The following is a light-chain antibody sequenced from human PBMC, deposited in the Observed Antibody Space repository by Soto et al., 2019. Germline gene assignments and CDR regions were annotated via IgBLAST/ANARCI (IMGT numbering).Light chain of an antibody. V-gene: IGLV2-14*01. J-gene: IGLJ2*01. CDR3: FSYTSSSTLV. CDR2: EVS. CDR1: SSDVGGYNY. Sequence: QSVLTQPASVSGSPGQSITISCTGTSSDVGGYNYVSWYQQHPGKAPKLIIYEVSNRPSGVSNRFSGSKSGNTASLTISGLQAEDEADYSCFSYTSSSTLVFGGGTKLTVL.